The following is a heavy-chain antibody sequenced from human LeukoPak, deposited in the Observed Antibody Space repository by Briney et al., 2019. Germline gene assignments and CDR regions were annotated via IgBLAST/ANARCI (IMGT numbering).Heavy chain of an antibody. J-gene: IGHJ5*02. CDR1: GFRFSDFT. CDR3: GKGGGA. CDR2: IGGRGGST. V-gene: IGHV3-23*01. Sequence: GGSLRLSCAASGFRFSDFTMTWVRQAPGKGPDWVSAIGGRGGSTYYADSLGGRFTISRDNSKDMVYLQMNSLKVEDTATYSWGKGGGAWGQGTKVTVSS. D-gene: IGHD3-16*01.